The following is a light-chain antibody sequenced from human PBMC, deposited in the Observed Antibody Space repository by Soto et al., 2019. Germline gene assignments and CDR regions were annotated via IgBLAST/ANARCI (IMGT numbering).Light chain of an antibody. CDR3: CSYAGSSSYVV. J-gene: IGLJ2*01. Sequence: QSALTQPASVSGSPGQSITLSCTGTSRDVGSYNLVSWYQLHPGKAPKLMIYEGTKRPSGVSNRFSGSKSGSTASLTISGLQAEDEADYYCCSYAGSSSYVVFGGGTKVTVL. CDR1: SRDVGSYNL. V-gene: IGLV2-23*01. CDR2: EGT.